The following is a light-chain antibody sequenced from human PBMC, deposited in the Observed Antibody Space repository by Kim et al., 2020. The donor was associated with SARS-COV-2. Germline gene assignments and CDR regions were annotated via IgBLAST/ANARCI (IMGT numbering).Light chain of an antibody. V-gene: IGKV1-33*01. CDR1: QDISNY. CDR3: QQYDSLPPT. J-gene: IGKJ2*01. CDR2: DAS. Sequence: ASVGDRVTITCQASQDISNYLNWYQQKPGKAPKLLIYDASNLETGVPSRFSGSGSGTDFTFAISSLQPEDIATYYCQQYDSLPPTFGQGTKLEI.